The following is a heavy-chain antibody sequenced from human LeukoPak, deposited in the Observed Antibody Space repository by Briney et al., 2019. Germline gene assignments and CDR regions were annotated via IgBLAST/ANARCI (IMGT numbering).Heavy chain of an antibody. CDR3: ARGGYSSSWSSYYYYGMDV. CDR1: GFTFNSYA. Sequence: GGSLRLSCAASGFTFNSYAMSWVREAPARGLEWVSSLRGNGDTFYADSVKGRFTLSRDDSRNTVYLQLNNLRAEDTAVYYCARGGYSSSWSSYYYYGMDVWGQGTTVTVSS. J-gene: IGHJ6*02. D-gene: IGHD6-13*01. CDR2: LRGNGDT. V-gene: IGHV3-23*01.